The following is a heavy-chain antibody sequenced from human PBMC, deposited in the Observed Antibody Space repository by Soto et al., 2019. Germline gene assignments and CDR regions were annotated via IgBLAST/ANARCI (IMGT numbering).Heavy chain of an antibody. CDR2: IYYSGST. J-gene: IGHJ5*02. CDR3: ARHSGLGWFGDLTWFDP. Sequence: SETLSLTCTVSGGSISSFYWSWIRQPPGKGLEWIGYIYYSGSTKYSPSFQGQVTISADAPNTTASLQWTSVKASDTAIYYCARHSGLGWFGDLTWFDPWGQGTLVTVSS. D-gene: IGHD3-10*01. CDR1: GGSISSFY. V-gene: IGHV4-59*08.